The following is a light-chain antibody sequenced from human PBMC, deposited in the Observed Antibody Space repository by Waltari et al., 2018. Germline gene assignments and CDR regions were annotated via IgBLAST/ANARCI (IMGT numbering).Light chain of an antibody. CDR2: EFK. CDR3: CSYVTGDTWV. V-gene: IGLV2-23*02. J-gene: IGLJ3*02. CDR1: SNDLGTYKF. Sequence: QSPLTQPASLSRSPGRSITISPTCTSNDLGTYKFFPWYQQHPGKAPKLIIYEFKQRPSVISNRFSGSKSGNTAALTISGLQTEDEADYFCCSYVTGDTWVFGGGTKVAVL.